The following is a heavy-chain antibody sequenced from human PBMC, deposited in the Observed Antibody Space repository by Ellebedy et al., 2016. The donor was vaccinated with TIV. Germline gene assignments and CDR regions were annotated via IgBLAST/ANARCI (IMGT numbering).Heavy chain of an antibody. J-gene: IGHJ2*01. Sequence: GGSPRLSCAVSGFTFSAYSMNWVRQAPGKGLEWVSYISTGSSTIYYADSVKGRFTISRDNAKNSLCLQMNSLRAEDTAVYYCARDASVYGDSVYWYFDLWGRGTLVGVSS. CDR1: GFTFSAYS. D-gene: IGHD4-17*01. CDR2: ISTGSSTI. V-gene: IGHV3-48*04. CDR3: ARDASVYGDSVYWYFDL.